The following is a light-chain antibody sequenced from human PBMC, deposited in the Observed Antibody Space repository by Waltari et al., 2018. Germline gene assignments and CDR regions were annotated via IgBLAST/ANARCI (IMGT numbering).Light chain of an antibody. Sequence: EIVLTQSPATLSLSPGERATLSCRASQSVGSSLAWFQHTPGQAPMLLIYDASNRATGIPARFSVSGAGTHFTLTISSLEPEDLALYYWQQRSDWPRTFGQGTRVEIK. CDR1: QSVGSS. CDR2: DAS. V-gene: IGKV3-11*01. J-gene: IGKJ1*01. CDR3: QQRSDWPRT.